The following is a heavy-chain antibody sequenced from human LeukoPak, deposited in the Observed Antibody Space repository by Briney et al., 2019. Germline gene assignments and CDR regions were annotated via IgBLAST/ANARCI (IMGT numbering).Heavy chain of an antibody. D-gene: IGHD4-17*01. V-gene: IGHV4-30-4*01. Sequence: SETLSGTCTVSGGSISSGDYYWSWIRQPPGKGLEWIGYIYYSGSTYYNPSLKSRVTMSVDASKNQFSLKLSSVTAADTAVYYCARGGSYGDYVSYWGQGTLVTVSS. J-gene: IGHJ4*02. CDR1: GGSISSGDYY. CDR2: IYYSGST. CDR3: ARGGSYGDYVSY.